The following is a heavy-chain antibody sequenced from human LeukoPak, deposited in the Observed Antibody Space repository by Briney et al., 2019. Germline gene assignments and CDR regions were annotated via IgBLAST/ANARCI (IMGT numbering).Heavy chain of an antibody. Sequence: SETLSLTCAVYGGSFSGYYWSWIRQPPGKGLEWIGEINHSGSTNYNPSLKSRVTISVDTSKNQFSLKLSSVTAADRAVYYCARGLRYSYGSFYYGMGVWGQGTTVTVSS. V-gene: IGHV4-34*01. CDR2: INHSGST. D-gene: IGHD5-18*01. CDR3: ARGLRYSYGSFYYGMGV. CDR1: GGSFSGYY. J-gene: IGHJ6*02.